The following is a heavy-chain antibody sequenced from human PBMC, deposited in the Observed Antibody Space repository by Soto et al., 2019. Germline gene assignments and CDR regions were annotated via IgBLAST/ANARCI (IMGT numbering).Heavy chain of an antibody. CDR3: ARGGYSGYDFDY. CDR2: INAGNGNT. V-gene: IGHV1-3*01. D-gene: IGHD5-12*01. J-gene: IGHJ4*02. CDR1: GYTFTSYA. Sequence: ASVKVSCKASGYTFTSYAMHWVRQAPGQRLEWMGWINAGNGNTKYSQKFQGRVTITRDTSISTAYMELSRLRSDDTAVYYCARGGYSGYDFDYWGQGTLVTVSS.